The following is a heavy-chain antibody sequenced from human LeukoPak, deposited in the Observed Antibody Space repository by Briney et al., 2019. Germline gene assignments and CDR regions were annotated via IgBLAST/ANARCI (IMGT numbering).Heavy chain of an antibody. CDR1: GYTFTSYG. D-gene: IGHD2-15*01. CDR2: ISAYNGNT. J-gene: IGHJ6*02. CDR3: ARDILSMGNIVVVVAATPYYYGMDV. Sequence: ASVKVSCKASGYTFTSYGISWVRQAPGQGLEWMGWISAYNGNTNYAQKLQGRVTMTTDTSTSTAYMELRSLRSDDTAVYYCARDILSMGNIVVVVAATPYYYGMDVWGQGTTVTVSS. V-gene: IGHV1-18*01.